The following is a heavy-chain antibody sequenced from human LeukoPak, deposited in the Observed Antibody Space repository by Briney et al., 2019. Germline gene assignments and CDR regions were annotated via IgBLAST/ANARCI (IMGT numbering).Heavy chain of an antibody. V-gene: IGHV3-74*01. CDR1: GFTLSSYW. J-gene: IGHJ4*02. D-gene: IGHD6-19*01. CDR2: INSDGSST. CDR3: ARDYSSGWDLFDY. Sequence: PVGSLRLSCAASGFTLSSYWMHWVRQAPGKGLVWVSRINSDGSSTSYADSVKGRFTISRDNAKNTLYLQMNSLRAEDTAVYYCARDYSSGWDLFDYWGQGTLVTVSS.